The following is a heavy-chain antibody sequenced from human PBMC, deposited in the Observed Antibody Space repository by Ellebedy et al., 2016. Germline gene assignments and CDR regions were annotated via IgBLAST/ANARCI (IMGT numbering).Heavy chain of an antibody. CDR3: AASAPEYSSSIDY. CDR2: INPNSGGT. Sequence: ASVKVSCKASGYTFTGYYMHWVRQAPGQGLEWMGWINPNSGGTNYAQKFQGWVTMTRDTSISTAYMELSRLRSDDTAVYYCAASAPEYSSSIDYWGQGTLVTVSS. V-gene: IGHV1-2*04. CDR1: GYTFTGYY. D-gene: IGHD6-6*01. J-gene: IGHJ4*02.